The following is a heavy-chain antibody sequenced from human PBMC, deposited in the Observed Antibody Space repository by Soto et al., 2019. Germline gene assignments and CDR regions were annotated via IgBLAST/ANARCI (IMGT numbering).Heavy chain of an antibody. CDR3: ARDHRWGYEYGDYGDS. Sequence: EVQLVESGGGVERPGGSLRLACAVSGFSLDEYGMSWVRQAPGTGLEWVSGMHRNGGSTGYADSVKGRFTISRDDAKNSLYLQMNSLRAEDTAFYYCARDHRWGYEYGDYGDSWGHGTLVTVSS. CDR2: MHRNGGST. CDR1: GFSLDEYG. J-gene: IGHJ5*01. D-gene: IGHD4-17*01. V-gene: IGHV3-20*04.